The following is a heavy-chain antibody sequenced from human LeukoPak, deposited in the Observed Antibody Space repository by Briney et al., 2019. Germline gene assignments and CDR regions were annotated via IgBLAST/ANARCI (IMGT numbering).Heavy chain of an antibody. V-gene: IGHV2-26*01. Sequence: SGPVLVKPTETLTLTCTVSGFSLSNARMGVSWIRQPPGKALERLAHIFSNDEKSYSTSLKSSLTISKDTSKSQVVLTMPNIDPVDTATYYCARIIYYDSSGYPPCFDQWGQGTLVTVSS. CDR1: GFSLSNARMG. CDR2: IFSNDEK. CDR3: ARIIYYDSSGYPPCFDQ. D-gene: IGHD3-22*01. J-gene: IGHJ4*02.